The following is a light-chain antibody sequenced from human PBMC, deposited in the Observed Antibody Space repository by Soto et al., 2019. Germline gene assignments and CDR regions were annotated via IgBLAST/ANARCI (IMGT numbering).Light chain of an antibody. J-gene: IGKJ1*01. V-gene: IGKV3-15*01. CDR2: GAS. Sequence: EIVMTQSPATLSVSPGERATLSCRASQSVGSNLAWYQQKPGQAPRLLIYGASTRATGIPARFSGSGSGTEFTLTISSLQSEDFAVYYCQQYNNWPVTFGQGTKVEIK. CDR3: QQYNNWPVT. CDR1: QSVGSN.